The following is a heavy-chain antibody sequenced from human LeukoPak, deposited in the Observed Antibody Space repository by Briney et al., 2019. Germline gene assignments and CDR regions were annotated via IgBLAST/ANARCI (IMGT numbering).Heavy chain of an antibody. CDR1: GFTFGNYW. Sequence: GGSLRLSCAASGFTFGNYWVSWVRQAPGKGLEWVATIRRDGVAKYYVDSVRGRFTVSRDNAQNSLFPQMNSLRAEDTALYFCARLSGDITVFDLWGLGTQVTVSS. CDR3: ARLSGDITVFDL. J-gene: IGHJ5*02. CDR2: IRRDGVAK. D-gene: IGHD1-20*01. V-gene: IGHV3-7*01.